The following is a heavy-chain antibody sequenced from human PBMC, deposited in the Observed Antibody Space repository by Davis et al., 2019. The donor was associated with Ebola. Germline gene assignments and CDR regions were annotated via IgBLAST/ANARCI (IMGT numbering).Heavy chain of an antibody. D-gene: IGHD2-21*01. CDR1: GYTFTSYA. Sequence: ASVKVSCKASGYTFTSYAMHWVRQAPGQRLEWMGWINAGNGNTKYSQKFQGRVTITRDTSASTAYMELSSLRSEDTAVYYCARKESNIVVVIGGAFDIWGQGTMVTVSS. V-gene: IGHV1-3*01. J-gene: IGHJ3*02. CDR2: INAGNGNT. CDR3: ARKESNIVVVIGGAFDI.